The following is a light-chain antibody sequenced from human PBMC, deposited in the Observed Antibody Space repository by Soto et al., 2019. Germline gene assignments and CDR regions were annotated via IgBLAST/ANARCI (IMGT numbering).Light chain of an antibody. CDR2: AAS. CDR1: QGINRN. CDR3: QQSYSALWT. V-gene: IGKV1-39*01. Sequence: DIQVTQSPSSLSASVGDRVIITCRASQGINRNLNWYQQKPGQAPKLLIYAASSLQSGVPTRFRGTASGTEFTLTITGLQPEDSASYYCQQSYSALWTFGQGTKLEIK. J-gene: IGKJ1*01.